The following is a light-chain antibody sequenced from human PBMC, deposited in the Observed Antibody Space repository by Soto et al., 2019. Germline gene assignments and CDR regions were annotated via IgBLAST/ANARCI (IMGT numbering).Light chain of an antibody. CDR1: QSLLHSNGYNY. CDR2: LGS. J-gene: IGKJ1*01. CDR3: MQALQTAWT. Sequence: DLVMTQSPLSLPVTPGEPASISCRSSQSLLHSNGYNYLDWYLQKPGQSPQLLIYLGSNRASGVPDRFSGSGLGTDFTLKISRVEGEDVGVYYCMQALQTAWTFGQGTKVEIK. V-gene: IGKV2-28*01.